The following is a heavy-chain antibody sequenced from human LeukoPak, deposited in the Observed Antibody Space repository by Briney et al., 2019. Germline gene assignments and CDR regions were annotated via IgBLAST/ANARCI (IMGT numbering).Heavy chain of an antibody. Sequence: GGSLRLSCAASGFTFSSYAMHWVRQAPGKGLEYVSAICSNGGSTYYADSVKGRFTIPRDNSKNTLYLQMGSLRAEDMAVYYCARSAGSYYYFDYWGQGTLVTVSS. V-gene: IGHV3-64*02. CDR2: ICSNGGST. CDR3: ARSAGSYYYFDY. D-gene: IGHD1-26*01. J-gene: IGHJ4*02. CDR1: GFTFSSYA.